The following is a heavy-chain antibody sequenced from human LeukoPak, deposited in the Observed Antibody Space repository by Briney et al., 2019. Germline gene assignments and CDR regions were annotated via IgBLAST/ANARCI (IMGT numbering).Heavy chain of an antibody. CDR3: AKERPHGMDV. J-gene: IGHJ6*02. CDR2: ITSTSTYI. D-gene: IGHD6-6*01. Sequence: GGSLRLSCTASGFTFSSYNMNWVRQAPGKGLEWVSTITSTSTYIAYADSVKGRFTISRDNADNSVHLQMNSLRADDTAVYYCAKERPHGMDVWGQGTSVTVSS. CDR1: GFTFSSYN. V-gene: IGHV3-21*01.